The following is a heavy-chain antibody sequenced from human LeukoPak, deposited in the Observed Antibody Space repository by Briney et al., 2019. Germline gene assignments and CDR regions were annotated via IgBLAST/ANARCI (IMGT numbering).Heavy chain of an antibody. CDR3: ARVRRYYDSSGEPDWYFDL. J-gene: IGHJ2*01. CDR1: GDSVSSNSAA. Sequence: SQTLSLTCAISGDSVSSNSAAWNWIRQSPSRGLEWLGRTYYRSKWYNDYAVPVKSRITINPDTSKNQFSLQLNFVTPEDTAVYYCARVRRYYDSSGEPDWYFDLWGRGTLVTVSS. CDR2: TYYRSKWYN. V-gene: IGHV6-1*01. D-gene: IGHD3-22*01.